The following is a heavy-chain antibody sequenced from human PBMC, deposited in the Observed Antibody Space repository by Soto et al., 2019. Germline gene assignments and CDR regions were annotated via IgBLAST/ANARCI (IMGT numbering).Heavy chain of an antibody. V-gene: IGHV4-34*01. D-gene: IGHD6-6*01. J-gene: IGHJ6*03. CDR3: ARGRASIPYYYYYMDV. CDR1: GGSFSGYY. CDR2: INHSGST. Sequence: SETLSLTCAVYGGSFSGYYWSWIRQPPGKGLEWIGEINHSGSTNYNPSLKSRVTISVDTSKNQFSLKLSSVTAADTAVYYCARGRASIPYYYYYMDVWGKGTRSPSP.